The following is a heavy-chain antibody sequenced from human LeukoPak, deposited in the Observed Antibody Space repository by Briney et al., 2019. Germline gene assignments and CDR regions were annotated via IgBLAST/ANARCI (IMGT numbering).Heavy chain of an antibody. J-gene: IGHJ4*02. CDR2: IRSNGETT. Sequence: GSLRLSCAASGFTFSSIAMTWVRQAPGKGLEWVSTIRSNGETTYNADSVKGRFTISRDNSRKTLYLQLNSLRVEDTAIYYCAKGQELDDGVFDSWGQGTLVTVSS. CDR3: AKGQELDDGVFDS. CDR1: GFTFSSIA. D-gene: IGHD1-1*01. V-gene: IGHV3-23*01.